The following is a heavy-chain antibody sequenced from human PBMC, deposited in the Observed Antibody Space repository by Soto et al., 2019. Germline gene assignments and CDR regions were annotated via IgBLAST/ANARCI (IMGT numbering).Heavy chain of an antibody. Sequence: QVQLVESGGGVVQPGRSLRLSCAASGFTFSSYGMHWVRQAPGKGLEWVAVISYDGSNKYYADSVKGRFTISRDNSKNTLYLQMNSLRAEDTAVYYCAKEGCSSTSCYFSYFDYWGQGTLVTVSS. J-gene: IGHJ4*02. D-gene: IGHD2-2*01. CDR3: AKEGCSSTSCYFSYFDY. V-gene: IGHV3-30*18. CDR1: GFTFSSYG. CDR2: ISYDGSNK.